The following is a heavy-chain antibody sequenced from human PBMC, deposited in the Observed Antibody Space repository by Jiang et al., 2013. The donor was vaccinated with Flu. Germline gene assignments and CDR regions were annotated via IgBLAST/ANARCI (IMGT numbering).Heavy chain of an antibody. V-gene: IGHV6-1*01. D-gene: IGHD2-15*01. CDR3: ARGSGYCSGGSCPGYFDY. Sequence: QTLSLTCAISGDSVSSNSAAWNWIRQSPSRGLEWLGRTYYRSKWYNDYAVSVESRITINPDTSKNQFSLQLNSVTPEDTAVYYCARGSGYCSGGSCPGYFDYWGQGTLVTVSS. J-gene: IGHJ4*02. CDR2: TYYRSKWYN. CDR1: GDSVSSNSAA.